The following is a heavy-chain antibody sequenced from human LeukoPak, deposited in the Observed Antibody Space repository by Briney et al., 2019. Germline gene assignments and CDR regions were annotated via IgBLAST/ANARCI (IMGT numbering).Heavy chain of an antibody. CDR2: IFSRGSS. CDR3: ARASDSSGYYDLDY. V-gene: IGHV4-59*01. D-gene: IGHD3-22*01. J-gene: IGHJ4*02. Sequence: SETLSLTCSVSGGSISNYYWSWIRQPPGKGLEWIGYIFSRGSSNYSPSLKSRVTISVDTSKNQFSLKLSSVTAPDTAVYYCARASDSSGYYDLDYWGQGTLVTVSS. CDR1: GGSISNYY.